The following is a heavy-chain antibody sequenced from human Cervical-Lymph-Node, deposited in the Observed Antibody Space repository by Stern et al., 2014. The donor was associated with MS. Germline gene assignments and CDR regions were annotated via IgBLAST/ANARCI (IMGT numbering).Heavy chain of an antibody. D-gene: IGHD3-9*01. V-gene: IGHV3-30-3*01. J-gene: IGHJ3*02. Sequence: VQLVESGGGVVQPGRSLRLSCAASGFTFGSYAMHWVRQAPGKGLEWVAVILHDGSGKYYADSVKGRFTISRDNSDNTLSLQMNSLRAEDTAVYYCARDPRVWGTGYAFDIWGQGTMVTVSS. CDR2: ILHDGSGK. CDR1: GFTFGSYA. CDR3: ARDPRVWGTGYAFDI.